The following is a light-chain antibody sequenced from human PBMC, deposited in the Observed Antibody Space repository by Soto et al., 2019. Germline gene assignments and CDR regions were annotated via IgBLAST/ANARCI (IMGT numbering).Light chain of an antibody. CDR3: SSYTSSDTLEV. CDR2: DVT. V-gene: IGLV2-14*03. J-gene: IGLJ1*01. CDR1: SSDVGTYKY. Sequence: QSALTQPASVSGSPGQSITISCTETSSDVGTYKYVSWYQQHPGKAPKLMVYDVTNRPSGFSTRFSGSKSGNTASLTISGLQAEDEADYYCSSYTSSDTLEVFGTGTKLTVL.